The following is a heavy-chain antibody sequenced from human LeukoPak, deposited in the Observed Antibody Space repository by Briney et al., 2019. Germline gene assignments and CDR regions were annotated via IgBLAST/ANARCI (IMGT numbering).Heavy chain of an antibody. Sequence: GGSLRLSCAASGFTFSSYAMSWVRQAPGEGLEGVSAISGSGGSTYYADSVKGRFTISRDNSKNTLYLQMNSLRAEDTAVYYCAKMDSGYVLDYWGQGTLVTVSS. D-gene: IGHD5-12*01. CDR3: AKMDSGYVLDY. CDR2: ISGSGGST. CDR1: GFTFSSYA. J-gene: IGHJ4*02. V-gene: IGHV3-23*01.